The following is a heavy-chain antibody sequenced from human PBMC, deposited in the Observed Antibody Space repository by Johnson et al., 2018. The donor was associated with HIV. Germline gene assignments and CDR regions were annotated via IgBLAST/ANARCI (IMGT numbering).Heavy chain of an antibody. V-gene: IGHV3-74*01. CDR1: GFTFSSYW. CDR3: ARDLHDSSGYYYEGDAFDI. Sequence: VQLVESGGGLVQPGGSLRLSCAASGFTFSSYWMHWVRQAPGKGLVWVSRINSDGSSTSYADSVKGRFTISRDNAKNTLYLQMNSLRAEDTAVYYCARDLHDSSGYYYEGDAFDIWGQGTMVTVSS. J-gene: IGHJ3*02. D-gene: IGHD3-22*01. CDR2: INSDGSST.